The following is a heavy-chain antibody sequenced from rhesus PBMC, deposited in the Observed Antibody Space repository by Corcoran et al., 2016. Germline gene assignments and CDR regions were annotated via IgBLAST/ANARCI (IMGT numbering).Heavy chain of an antibody. J-gene: IGHJ5-1*01. CDR1: RFTFSSFA. CDR2: ISYTGDTT. V-gene: IGHV3S5*01. CDR3: AKGGFGWNRDRFDV. Sequence: QLVGTGGGLVQPGGSLRLSCEASRFTFSSFAMSWVRQAPGKGLEWVSGISYTGDTTFYADSVKGRFTISRDNSRDTISLQMNSLRAEDTAIYFCAKGGFGWNRDRFDVWGAGVVVTVSS. D-gene: IGHD1-20*01.